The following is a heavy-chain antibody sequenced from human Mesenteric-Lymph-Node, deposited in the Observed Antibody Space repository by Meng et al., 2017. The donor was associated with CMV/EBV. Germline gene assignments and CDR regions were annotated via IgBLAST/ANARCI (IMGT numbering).Heavy chain of an antibody. Sequence: SETLSLTCTVSGGSISSSSYYWGWIRQPPGKGLEWIGSIYYSGSTYYNPSLKSRVTISVDTSKNQFSLILSSVTAADTAVYYCARGVRGVTNSSPYYYGMDVWGQGTTVTVSS. J-gene: IGHJ6*02. CDR2: IYYSGST. CDR3: ARGVRGVTNSSPYYYGMDV. D-gene: IGHD3-10*01. V-gene: IGHV4-39*07. CDR1: GGSISSSSYY.